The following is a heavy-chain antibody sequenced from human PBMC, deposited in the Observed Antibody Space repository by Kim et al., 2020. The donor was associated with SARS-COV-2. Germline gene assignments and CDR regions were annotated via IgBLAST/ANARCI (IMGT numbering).Heavy chain of an antibody. CDR3: AKQNGYSTSRTFDY. J-gene: IGHJ4*02. V-gene: IGHV3-23*01. Sequence: ADSVKGRFTISRDNSKNTLYLQMNSLRAEDTAVYYCAKQNGYSTSRTFDYWGQGTLVTVSS. D-gene: IGHD2-2*01.